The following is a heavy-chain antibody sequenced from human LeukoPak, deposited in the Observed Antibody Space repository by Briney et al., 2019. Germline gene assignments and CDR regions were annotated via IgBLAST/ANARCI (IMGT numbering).Heavy chain of an antibody. CDR2: IIPIFGTA. D-gene: IGHD2-15*01. V-gene: IGHV1-69*05. Sequence: SVKVSCKASGGTLSSYAISWVRQAPGQGLEWMGGIIPIFGTANYAQKFQGRVTITTDESTSTAYMELSSLRSEDTAVYYCARGSYCSGGSCYFNWFDPWGQGTLVTVSS. CDR3: ARGSYCSGGSCYFNWFDP. CDR1: GGTLSSYA. J-gene: IGHJ5*02.